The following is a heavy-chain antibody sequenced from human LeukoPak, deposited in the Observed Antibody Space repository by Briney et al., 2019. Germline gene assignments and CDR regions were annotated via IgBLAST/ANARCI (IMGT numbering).Heavy chain of an antibody. CDR1: GGSISSSNW. V-gene: IGHV4-4*02. CDR2: IYHSGST. CDR3: ARVGDSSGYFDY. J-gene: IGHJ4*02. Sequence: SETLSLTCAVSGGSISSSNWWSWVRPPPGKGLEWIGEIYHSGSTNYNPSLKSRVTISVDKSKNQFSLKLSSVTAADTAVYYCARVGDSSGYFDYWGQGTLVTVSS. D-gene: IGHD3-22*01.